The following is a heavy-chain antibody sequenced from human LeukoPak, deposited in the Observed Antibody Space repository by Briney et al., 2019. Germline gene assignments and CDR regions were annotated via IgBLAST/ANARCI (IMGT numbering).Heavy chain of an antibody. CDR2: IYPGDSDT. J-gene: IGHJ4*02. CDR3: ARHLHTAMVDY. V-gene: IGHV5-51*01. Sequence: GASLQISCKGSGYSFTSYWIGWVRQMPGKGLEWMGIIYPGDSDTRYSPSFQGQVTISADKSISTAYLQWSSLKASDTAMYYCARHLHTAMVDYWGQGTLVTVSS. CDR1: GYSFTSYW. D-gene: IGHD5-18*01.